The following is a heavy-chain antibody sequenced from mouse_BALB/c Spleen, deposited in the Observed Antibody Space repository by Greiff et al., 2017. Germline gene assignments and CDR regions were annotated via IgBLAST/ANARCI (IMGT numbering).Heavy chain of an antibody. V-gene: IGHV5-6*01. D-gene: IGHD2-2*01. CDR2: ISSGGSYT. CDR1: GFTFSSYG. CDR3: ASEDGYDVEDAMDY. Sequence: EVQVVESGGDLVKPGGSLKLSCAASGFTFSSYGMSWVRQTPDKRLEWVATISSGGSYTYYPDSVKGRFTIARDNAKNTLYLQMSSLKSEDTAMYYCASEDGYDVEDAMDYWGQGTSVTVSS. J-gene: IGHJ4*01.